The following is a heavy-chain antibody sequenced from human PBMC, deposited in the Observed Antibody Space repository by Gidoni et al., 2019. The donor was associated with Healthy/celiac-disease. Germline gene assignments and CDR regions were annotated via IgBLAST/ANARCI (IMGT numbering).Heavy chain of an antibody. Sequence: EVQLVESGGGLIQPGGSLRLSCAASGFTVRSHYMSWVRQAPGKGLEWVSVIYSGGSTYYADSVKGRFTISRDNSKNTLYLQMNSLRAEDTAVYYCARGDYGDYLYYYYGMDVWGQGTTVTVSS. CDR2: IYSGGST. CDR3: ARGDYGDYLYYYYGMDV. V-gene: IGHV3-53*01. CDR1: GFTVRSHY. J-gene: IGHJ6*02. D-gene: IGHD4-17*01.